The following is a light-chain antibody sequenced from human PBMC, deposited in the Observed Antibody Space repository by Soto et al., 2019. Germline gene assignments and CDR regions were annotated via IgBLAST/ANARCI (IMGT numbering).Light chain of an antibody. CDR3: QQYNTWLWT. J-gene: IGKJ1*01. V-gene: IGKV3-15*01. CDR2: GAS. Sequence: EVVMTQSPATLSVSPGERVPLSCRASQSINAHLAWYQQKPGQAPRLLIHGASTRATGIPARFSGSGFGTEFILTISSLQSEDFAVYYCQQYNTWLWTFGQGTKVEIQ. CDR1: QSINAH.